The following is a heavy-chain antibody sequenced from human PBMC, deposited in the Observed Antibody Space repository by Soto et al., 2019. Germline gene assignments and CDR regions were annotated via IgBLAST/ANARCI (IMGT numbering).Heavy chain of an antibody. CDR3: ATVVVAATEYFQH. Sequence: SETLSLTCAVYGGSFSGCYWSWIRQPPGKGLEWIGEINHSGSTNYNPSLKSRVTISVDTSKNQFSLKLSSVTAADTAVYYCATVVVAATEYFQHWGQGTLVTVSS. V-gene: IGHV4-34*01. J-gene: IGHJ1*01. CDR1: GGSFSGCY. D-gene: IGHD2-15*01. CDR2: INHSGST.